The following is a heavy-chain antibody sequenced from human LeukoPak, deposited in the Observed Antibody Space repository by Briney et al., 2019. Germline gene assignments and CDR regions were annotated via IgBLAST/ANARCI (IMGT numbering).Heavy chain of an antibody. D-gene: IGHD6-13*01. J-gene: IGHJ3*02. Sequence: GGSLRLSCVVSGITLSNYAMSWVRQAPGKGLEWVSGMSGSGGGTKYADSVKGRFTISRDDSKNTLYLQMNTLIIEDTAVYYCASAAGAFDNWGQGTMITVSS. V-gene: IGHV3-23*01. CDR2: MSGSGGGT. CDR1: GITLSNYA. CDR3: ASAAGAFDN.